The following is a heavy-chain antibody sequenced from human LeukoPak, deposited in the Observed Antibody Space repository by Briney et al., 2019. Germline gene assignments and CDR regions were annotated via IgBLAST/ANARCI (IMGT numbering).Heavy chain of an antibody. V-gene: IGHV1-18*01. CDR2: ISAYNGNT. Sequence: ASVKVSCKASGYTFTSFGISWVRQAPGQGLEWMGWISAYNGNTNYAQKLQGRVTMTTDTSTSTAYMEIRSLRSDDTAVYYCTRDLGVDTTMIFFDYWGQGSLVTVSS. CDR3: TRDLGVDTTMIFFDY. D-gene: IGHD5-18*01. CDR1: GYTFTSFG. J-gene: IGHJ4*02.